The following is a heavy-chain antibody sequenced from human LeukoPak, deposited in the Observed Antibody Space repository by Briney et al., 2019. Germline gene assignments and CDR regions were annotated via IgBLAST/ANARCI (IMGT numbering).Heavy chain of an antibody. CDR3: ARRVKAGAFDI. J-gene: IGHJ3*02. D-gene: IGHD6-19*01. CDR2: IYYSGST. Sequence: PSETLSLTCTVSGGSISSYYWSWIRQPPGKGLEWIGYIYYSGSTNYNPSLKSRVTISVDTSKNQFSLKLSSVTAADTAVYYCARRVKAGAFDIWGQGTMVTVSS. V-gene: IGHV4-59*01. CDR1: GGSISSYY.